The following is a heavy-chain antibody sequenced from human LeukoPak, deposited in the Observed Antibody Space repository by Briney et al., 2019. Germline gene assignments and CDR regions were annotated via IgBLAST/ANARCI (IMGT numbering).Heavy chain of an antibody. CDR1: GFTFSSYS. Sequence: GGSLRLSCAASGFTFSSYSMNWVRQAPGKGLEWVSSISSSSSYIYYADSVKGRFTISRDNAKNSLYLQMNSLRAEDTAVYYCARVPSHDYGDYPIDYWGQGTLVTVSS. J-gene: IGHJ4*02. D-gene: IGHD4-17*01. V-gene: IGHV3-21*01. CDR3: ARVPSHDYGDYPIDY. CDR2: ISSSSSYI.